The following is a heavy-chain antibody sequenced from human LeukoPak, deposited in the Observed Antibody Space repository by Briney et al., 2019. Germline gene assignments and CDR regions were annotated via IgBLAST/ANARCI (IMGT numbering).Heavy chain of an antibody. J-gene: IGHJ4*02. V-gene: IGHV4-34*01. CDR3: ARVMVRGVIITS. D-gene: IGHD3-10*01. Sequence: SETLSLTCAVYGGSFSGYYWSWIRQPPGKGLEWIGEINHSGSTNYNPSLKSRVTISVDTSKNQFSLKLSSVTAADTAVYYCARVMVRGVIITSWGQGTLVTVSS. CDR1: GGSFSGYY. CDR2: INHSGST.